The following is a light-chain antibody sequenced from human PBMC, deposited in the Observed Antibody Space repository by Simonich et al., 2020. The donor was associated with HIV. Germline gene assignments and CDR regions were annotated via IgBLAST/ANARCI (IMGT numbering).Light chain of an antibody. CDR3: QQFNSYSWT. CDR1: QTISNW. CDR2: KAS. V-gene: IGKV1-5*03. J-gene: IGKJ1*01. Sequence: DIQMTQSPSTLSASVGDRVTITCLASQTISNWLAWYQQKPGEAPKLLIYKASTLKSGGPSRFSGSGSGTEFTLTISSLQPDDFATYYCQQFNSYSWTFGQGTKVEIK.